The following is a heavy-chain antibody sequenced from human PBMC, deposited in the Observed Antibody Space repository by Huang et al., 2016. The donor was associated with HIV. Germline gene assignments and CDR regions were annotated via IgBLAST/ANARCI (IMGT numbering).Heavy chain of an antibody. J-gene: IGHJ4*02. V-gene: IGHV1-18*01. D-gene: IGHD3-16*01. CDR1: GYTFSGYA. Sequence: VQSGAEVKKPGASVKVSCKTSGYTFSGYAITWVRQAPGHGLEWMGWVSPYNGDTNYVQNLQGRVTMTTDMSTTTAYMELRSLTSDDTAIYYCARKFGRDFDYWGQGTLVTVSS. CDR2: VSPYNGDT. CDR3: ARKFGRDFDY.